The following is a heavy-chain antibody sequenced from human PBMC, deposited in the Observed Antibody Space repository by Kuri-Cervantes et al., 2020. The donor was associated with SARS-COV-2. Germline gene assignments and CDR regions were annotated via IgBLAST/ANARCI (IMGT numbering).Heavy chain of an antibody. V-gene: IGHV3-21*01. Sequence: GESLKISCAASGFTFSSYAMSWVRQAPGKGLEWVSSISSSSSYIYYADSVKGRFTISRDNAKNSLYLQMNSLRAEDTAVYYCARVHIVVVTAIGGYFDYWGQGTLVTVSS. CDR2: ISSSSSYI. J-gene: IGHJ4*02. CDR3: ARVHIVVVTAIGGYFDY. CDR1: GFTFSSYA. D-gene: IGHD2-21*02.